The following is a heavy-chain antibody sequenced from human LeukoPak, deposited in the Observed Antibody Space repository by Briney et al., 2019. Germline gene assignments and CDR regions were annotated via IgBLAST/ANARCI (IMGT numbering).Heavy chain of an antibody. Sequence: SETLSLTCAVYGGSFSGYYWGWIRQPPGKGLEWIGSIYHSGSTYYNPSLKSRVTISVDTSKNQFSLKLSSVTAADTAVYYCASRGYDFWSGYYRNFDYWGQGTLVTVSS. CDR3: ASRGYDFWSGYYRNFDY. J-gene: IGHJ4*02. D-gene: IGHD3-3*01. V-gene: IGHV4-38-2*01. CDR2: IYHSGST. CDR1: GGSFSGYY.